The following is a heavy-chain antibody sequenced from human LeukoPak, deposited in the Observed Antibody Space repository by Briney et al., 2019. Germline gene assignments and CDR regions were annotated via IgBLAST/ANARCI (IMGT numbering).Heavy chain of an antibody. D-gene: IGHD3-22*01. J-gene: IGHJ4*02. V-gene: IGHV3-7*03. Sequence: GGSLRLSCAASGFTFSSYWMSWIRQAPGKGLEWVANIKQDGSEKYYVDSVKGRFTISRDNAKNSLYLQMNSLRAEDTAVYFCAKRGVVIRVILVGFHKEAYYFDSWGQGALVTVSS. CDR3: AKRGVVIRVILVGFHKEAYYFDS. CDR2: IKQDGSEK. CDR1: GFTFSSYW.